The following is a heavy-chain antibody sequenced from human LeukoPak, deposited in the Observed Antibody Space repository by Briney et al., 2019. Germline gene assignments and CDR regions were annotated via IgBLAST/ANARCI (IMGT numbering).Heavy chain of an antibody. D-gene: IGHD4-11*01. V-gene: IGHV4-59*01. J-gene: IGHJ4*02. CDR1: GGSISSYY. CDR2: IYYSGST. Sequence: SETLSLTCTVSGGSISSYYWSWIRQPPGKGLEWIGYIYYSGSTNYNPSLKSRVTISVDTSKNQFSLKLSSVTAADTAVYYCARGDSNFDYWGQGTLVTVSS. CDR3: ARGDSNFDY.